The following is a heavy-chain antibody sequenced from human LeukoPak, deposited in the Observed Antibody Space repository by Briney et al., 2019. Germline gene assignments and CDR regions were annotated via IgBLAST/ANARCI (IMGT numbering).Heavy chain of an antibody. CDR1: GGSMSSGDYY. CDR3: ARVRGYSGYDVLYFFDY. J-gene: IGHJ4*02. CDR2: IYYSGDT. D-gene: IGHD5-12*01. V-gene: IGHV4-30-4*08. Sequence: SETLSLTCTVSGGSMSSGDYYWSWIRQPQGKGLEWIGYIYYSGDTYYNPSLERRVTISVDTSKNQFSLKLNSVTAADTAVYYCARVRGYSGYDVLYFFDYWGQGTLATVSS.